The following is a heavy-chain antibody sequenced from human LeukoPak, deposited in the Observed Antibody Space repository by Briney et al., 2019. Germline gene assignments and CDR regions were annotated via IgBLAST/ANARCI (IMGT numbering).Heavy chain of an antibody. CDR3: ASIGYSSGWPFAGFDY. J-gene: IGHJ4*02. Sequence: SVKVSCKASGGTFSSYAISWVRQAPGQGLGWMGGIIPIFGTANYAQKFQGRVTITTDESTSTAYMELSSLRSEDTAVYYCASIGYSSGWPFAGFDYWGQGTLVTVSS. V-gene: IGHV1-69*05. CDR1: GGTFSSYA. D-gene: IGHD6-19*01. CDR2: IIPIFGTA.